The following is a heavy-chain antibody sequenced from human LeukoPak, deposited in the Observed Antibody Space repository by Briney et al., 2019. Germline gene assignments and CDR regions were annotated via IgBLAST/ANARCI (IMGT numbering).Heavy chain of an antibody. CDR2: ISYDGSNK. CDR1: GFTFSSYA. D-gene: IGHD3-10*01. CDR3: ARDSGMVRGVIGDY. Sequence: GGSLRLSCAASGFTFSSYAMHWVRQAPGKGLEWVAVISYDGSNKYYADSVKDRFTISRDNSKNTLYLQMNSLRAEDTAVYYCARDSGMVRGVIGDYWGQGTLVTVSS. V-gene: IGHV3-30-3*01. J-gene: IGHJ4*02.